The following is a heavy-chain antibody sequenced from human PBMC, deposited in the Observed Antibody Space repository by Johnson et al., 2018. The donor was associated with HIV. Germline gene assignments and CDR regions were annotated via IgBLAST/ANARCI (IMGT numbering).Heavy chain of an antibody. Sequence: VQLVESGGGLVKPGGPLRLSCAASGFTFSDYYMIWIRQAPGKGLEWVAVISYDGSEQYYVDSVKGRFTISRDNARNSLYLQMNSLRAEDTALYYCARGKGAAVGLDAFDIWGQGTKVTVSS. D-gene: IGHD6-13*01. CDR1: GFTFSDYY. J-gene: IGHJ3*02. V-gene: IGHV3-7*03. CDR3: ARGKGAAVGLDAFDI. CDR2: ISYDGSEQ.